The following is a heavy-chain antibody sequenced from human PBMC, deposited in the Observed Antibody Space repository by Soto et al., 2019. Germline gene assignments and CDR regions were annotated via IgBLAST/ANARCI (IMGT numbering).Heavy chain of an antibody. CDR2: ISGSGGST. CDR1: GFTFSSYA. CDR3: AKDGDDYGDYYYGMDV. D-gene: IGHD4-17*01. Sequence: EVQLLESGGGLVQPGGSLRLSCAASGFTFSSYAMSWVRQAPGKGLEWVSAISGSGGSTYYADSVKGRFTISRDNSKNXLYLQMNSLRAEDTAVYYCAKDGDDYGDYYYGMDVWGQGTTVTVSS. V-gene: IGHV3-23*01. J-gene: IGHJ6*02.